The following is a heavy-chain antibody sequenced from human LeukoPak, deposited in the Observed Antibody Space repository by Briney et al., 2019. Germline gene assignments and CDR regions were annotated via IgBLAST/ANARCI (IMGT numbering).Heavy chain of an antibody. V-gene: IGHV1-18*01. J-gene: IGHJ6*03. CDR2: ISAYNGNT. D-gene: IGHD5-18*01. CDR3: ARSPVQLWLHNDYYYMDV. CDR1: GYTFTSYG. Sequence: APVKVSCKASGYTFTSYGISWVRQAPGQGLEWMGWISAYNGNTNYAQKLQGRVTMTTDTSTSTAYMELRSLRSDDTAVYYCARSPVQLWLHNDYYYMDVWGKGTTVTVSS.